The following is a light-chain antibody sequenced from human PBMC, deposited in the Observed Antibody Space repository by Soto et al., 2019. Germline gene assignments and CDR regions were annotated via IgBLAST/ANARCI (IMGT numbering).Light chain of an antibody. V-gene: IGKV1-27*01. CDR1: EGISNS. CDR3: QNYNKAPFA. J-gene: IGKJ3*01. CDR2: AAS. Sequence: DIQMTQSPSSLSGFVGDRVTMTCRASEGISNSLAWYQQKPGKVPKLLIYAASTLQSGVPSRFSGSGSGTDFTLTISSLQPEDVATYYCQNYNKAPFAFGPGTKVDIK.